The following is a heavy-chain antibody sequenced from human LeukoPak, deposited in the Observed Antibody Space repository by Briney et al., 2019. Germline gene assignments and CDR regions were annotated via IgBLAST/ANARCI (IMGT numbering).Heavy chain of an antibody. CDR2: IYTSGST. J-gene: IGHJ6*03. CDR1: GGSISSYY. D-gene: IGHD6-13*01. V-gene: IGHV4-4*07. Sequence: SETLSLTCTVSGGSISSYYWSWIRQPAGKGLEWIGRIYTSGSTNYNPSLKSRVTMSVDTSKNQFSLKLSSVTAADTAVYYCARAAAGIDYYCYYMDVWGKGTTVTVSS. CDR3: ARAAAGIDYYCYYMDV.